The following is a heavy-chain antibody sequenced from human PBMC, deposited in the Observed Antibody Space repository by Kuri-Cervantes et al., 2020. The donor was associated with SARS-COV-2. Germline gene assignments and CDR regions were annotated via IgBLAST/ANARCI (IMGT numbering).Heavy chain of an antibody. CDR3: ARTDYYDSSGLGLYFDY. CDR2: IYPADSDT. D-gene: IGHD3-22*01. V-gene: IGHV5-51*01. Sequence: GESLKISCKGSGYSFNSYWIGWVRQVPGKGLEWMGIIYPADSDTRYSPSFQGQVTISADKSISTAYLQWSSLKASDTAMYYCARTDYYDSSGLGLYFDYWGQGTLVTVSS. CDR1: GYSFNSYW. J-gene: IGHJ4*02.